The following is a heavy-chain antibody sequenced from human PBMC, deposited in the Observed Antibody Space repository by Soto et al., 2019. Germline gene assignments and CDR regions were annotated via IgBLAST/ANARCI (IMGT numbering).Heavy chain of an antibody. CDR1: GFTFSSYG. Sequence: PGGSLRLSCAASGFTFSSYGMHWVRQAPGKGLEWVAVISYDGSSKYYADSVKGRFTISRDNSKNTLYLQMNSLRAEDTAVYYCANELNSSGSLRYSHSGTDVWGKGTKATV. J-gene: IGHJ6*04. V-gene: IGHV3-30*18. D-gene: IGHD6-19*01. CDR2: ISYDGSSK. CDR3: ANELNSSGSLRYSHSGTDV.